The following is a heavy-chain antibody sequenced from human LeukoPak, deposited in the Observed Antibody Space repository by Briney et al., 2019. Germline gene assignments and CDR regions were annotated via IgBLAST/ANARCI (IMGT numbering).Heavy chain of an antibody. D-gene: IGHD3-10*01. V-gene: IGHV5-51*01. CDR2: IYPGDSDT. CDR1: GYSFTTYW. CDR3: ARHGRTWFGELSTFDY. J-gene: IGHJ4*02. Sequence: GQSLKISCNGSGYSFTTYWIGWVRQVPGKGLEWMGIIYPGDSDTRYSPSFQGQVTISADKSISTAYLQWSSLKASDTAMYYCARHGRTWFGELSTFDYWGQGTLVTVSS.